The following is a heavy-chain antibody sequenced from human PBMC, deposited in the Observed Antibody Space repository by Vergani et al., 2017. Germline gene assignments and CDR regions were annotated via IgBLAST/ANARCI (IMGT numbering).Heavy chain of an antibody. CDR3: ALKSGSYYGGDY. D-gene: IGHD1-26*01. J-gene: IGHJ4*02. CDR1: GFTFTSSA. Sequence: HMQLVQSGPEGKKPGTSVKVSCKASGFTFTSSAVQWVRQARGQRLEWIGWIVVGSGNPNYAQKFQERATITRDMSTSTAYMELSSLRSEDTAVYYCALKSGSYYGGDYWGQGTLVTVSS. V-gene: IGHV1-58*01. CDR2: IVVGSGNP.